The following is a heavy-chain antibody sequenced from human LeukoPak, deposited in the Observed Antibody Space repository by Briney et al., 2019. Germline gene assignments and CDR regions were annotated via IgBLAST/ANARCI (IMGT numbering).Heavy chain of an antibody. V-gene: IGHV1-8*01. Sequence: ASLKVSCKASGYTFTSYDIYWGRHATGQGLGWMGWMNPKRVNTGYAQKFQGRVTMARNTSISTAYMELSSLRSEDTAVYYCARGPHYTFGGVIVFVTSGEYYFDYWGQGTLVTVSS. CDR2: MNPKRVNT. CDR3: ARGPHYTFGGVIVFVTSGEYYFDY. D-gene: IGHD3-16*02. CDR1: GYTFTSYD. J-gene: IGHJ4*02.